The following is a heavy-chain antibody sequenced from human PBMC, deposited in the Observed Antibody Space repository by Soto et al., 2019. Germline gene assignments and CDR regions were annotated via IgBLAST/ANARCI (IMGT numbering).Heavy chain of an antibody. CDR1: GGSISSSNW. Sequence: QVQLQESGPGLVKPSGTLSLTCAVSGGSISSSNWWSWVRQPPGKGLEWIGEIYHSGSTNYNPSLNSRLTISVAQSKNQFSLKLSSVTAADTAVYYCARSVVGRTMVRRLVLAQGGIDVWRQGTTVTVSS. CDR3: ARSVVGRTMVRRLVLAQGGIDV. CDR2: IYHSGST. D-gene: IGHD3-10*01. J-gene: IGHJ6*02. V-gene: IGHV4-4*02.